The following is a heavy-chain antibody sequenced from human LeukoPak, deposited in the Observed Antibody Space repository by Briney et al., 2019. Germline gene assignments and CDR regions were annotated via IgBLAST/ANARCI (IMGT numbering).Heavy chain of an antibody. CDR1: GGSISSSSYY. Sequence: SETLSLTCTVSGGSISSSSYYWGWVRQPPGKGLEWIGNIFYSGSTYYSPSLKSRVTISLDTSRNQFSLKLSSVTAADTAVYYCAKATYYDSSEGAFDIWGQGTMVTVSS. V-gene: IGHV4-39*07. CDR2: IFYSGST. J-gene: IGHJ3*02. CDR3: AKATYYDSSEGAFDI. D-gene: IGHD3-22*01.